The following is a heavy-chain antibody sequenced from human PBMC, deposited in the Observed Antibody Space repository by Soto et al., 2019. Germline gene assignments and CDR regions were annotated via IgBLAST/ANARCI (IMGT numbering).Heavy chain of an antibody. CDR3: ARAIDGYYGMDV. V-gene: IGHV1-69*12. CDR1: GGTFSTDS. J-gene: IGHJ6*02. CDR2: IIPMFGTA. Sequence: QVQLVQSGAEVKKPGSSVKVSCKASGGTFSTDSISWVRQAPGQGLEWMGGIIPMFGTANNAQKFQGRVTITADESTSTAYVELSSLRSEDTAVYFCARAIDGYYGMDVWGQGTTVTVAS.